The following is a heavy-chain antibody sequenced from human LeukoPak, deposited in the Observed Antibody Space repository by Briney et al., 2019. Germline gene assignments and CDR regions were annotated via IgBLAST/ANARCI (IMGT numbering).Heavy chain of an antibody. D-gene: IGHD1-1*01. CDR2: ISGSGGST. J-gene: IGHJ4*02. CDR3: AKATTGTMNRPFDY. CDR1: GFTFSSYA. V-gene: IGHV3-23*01. Sequence: TGGSLRLSCAASGFTFSSYAMSWVRQAPGKGLEWVSAISGSGGSTYYADSVKGRFTISRDNSKNTLYLQMNSLRAEDTAVYYCAKATTGTMNRPFDYWGQGTLVTVSS.